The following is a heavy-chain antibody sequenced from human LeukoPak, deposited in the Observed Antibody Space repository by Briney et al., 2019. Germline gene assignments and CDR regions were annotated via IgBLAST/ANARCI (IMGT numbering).Heavy chain of an antibody. J-gene: IGHJ5*02. Sequence: GGSLRPSCEASGFIFSSFGMDWVRQAPGKGLEWVANIKQDGSEKYYVDSVKGRFTISRDNAKNSLYLQMNSLRAEDTAVYYCARVSYYGSGSANWFDPWGQGTLVTVSS. D-gene: IGHD3-10*01. CDR2: IKQDGSEK. CDR1: GFIFSSFG. CDR3: ARVSYYGSGSANWFDP. V-gene: IGHV3-7*01.